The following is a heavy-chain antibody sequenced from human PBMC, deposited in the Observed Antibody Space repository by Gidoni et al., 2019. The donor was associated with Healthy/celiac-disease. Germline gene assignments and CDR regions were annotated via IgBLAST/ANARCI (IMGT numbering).Heavy chain of an antibody. J-gene: IGHJ5*02. V-gene: IGHV1-46*01. CDR3: AREGYCSSTSCYPSGWFDP. CDR1: GYTFPSYY. Sequence: QVQLVQSGAEVKKPGASVKVSCKASGYTFPSYYMNWVRQAPGQGLEWMGIINPSGGSTSYAQKFQGRVTMTRDTSTSTVYIELSSLRSEDTAVYYCAREGYCSSTSCYPSGWFDPWGQGTLVTVSS. D-gene: IGHD2-2*01. CDR2: INPSGGST.